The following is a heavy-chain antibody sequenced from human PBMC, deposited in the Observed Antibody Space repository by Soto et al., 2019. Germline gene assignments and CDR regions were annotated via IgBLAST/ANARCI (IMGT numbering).Heavy chain of an antibody. CDR1: GYSFTTYG. CDR2: ISAYNGNT. Sequence: QVQLVQTGGEVKKPGASVKVSCKTSGYSFTTYGISWVRQAPGQGLEWMGWISAYNGNTNYAQKLQDRVTMTTDTSTSTAYMELRSLRSDDTAVYYCAREGPAPYYYYAMDVWGQGSTVTVSS. CDR3: AREGPAPYYYYAMDV. V-gene: IGHV1-18*01. J-gene: IGHJ6*02.